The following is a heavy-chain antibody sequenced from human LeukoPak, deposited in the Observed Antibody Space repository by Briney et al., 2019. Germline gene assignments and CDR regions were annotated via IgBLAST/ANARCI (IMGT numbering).Heavy chain of an antibody. CDR3: ARDVGVATTDY. J-gene: IGHJ4*02. Sequence: GGSLRLSCAASGFPFSSHWLSWFRQSPGKGLEWVAHINQDGSEKYYVDSVKGRFTISRDNAGNSLYLQMNSLRAEDTAVYYCARDVGVATTDYWGQGTLVTVSS. CDR2: INQDGSEK. D-gene: IGHD5-12*01. CDR1: GFPFSSHW. V-gene: IGHV3-7*01.